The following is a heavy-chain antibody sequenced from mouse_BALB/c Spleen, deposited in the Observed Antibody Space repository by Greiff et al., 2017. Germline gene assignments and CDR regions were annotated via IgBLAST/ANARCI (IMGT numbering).Heavy chain of an antibody. CDR1: GYTFTSYV. CDR3: ARHYDYDDYAMDY. V-gene: IGHV1-14*01. Sequence: VQLQQSGPELVKPGASVKMSCKASGYTFTSYVMHWVKQKPGQGLEWIGYINPYNDGTKYNEKFKGKATLTSDKSSSTAYMELSSLTSEDSAVYYCARHYDYDDYAMDYWGQGTSVTVSS. D-gene: IGHD2-4*01. CDR2: INPYNDGT. J-gene: IGHJ4*01.